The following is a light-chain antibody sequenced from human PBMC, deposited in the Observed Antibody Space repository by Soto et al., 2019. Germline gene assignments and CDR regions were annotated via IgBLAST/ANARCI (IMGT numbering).Light chain of an antibody. V-gene: IGKV1-39*01. CDR3: QQRYTTPYT. Sequence: DIQMTQSPSSLSASVGDRVTITCRASQTISNLLNWYQQKPGKAPNLLIYAASSLQSGVPSRFSGSGSGTDFTLTISSLQPEEFAAYYCQQRYTTPYTFGQGTKLEIK. J-gene: IGKJ2*01. CDR1: QTISNL. CDR2: AAS.